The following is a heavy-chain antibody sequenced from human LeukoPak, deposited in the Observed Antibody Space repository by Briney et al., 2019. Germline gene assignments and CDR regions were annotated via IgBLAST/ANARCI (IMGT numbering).Heavy chain of an antibody. Sequence: GRSLRLSCAASGFTFSSYAMHWVRQAPGKGLEWVAVISYDGSNKYYADSVKGRFTISRGNSKNTLYLQMNSLRAEDTAVYYCARGLREWELLGVSNFDYWGQGTLVTVSS. CDR1: GFTFSSYA. J-gene: IGHJ4*02. V-gene: IGHV3-30-3*01. CDR2: ISYDGSNK. D-gene: IGHD1-26*01. CDR3: ARGLREWELLGVSNFDY.